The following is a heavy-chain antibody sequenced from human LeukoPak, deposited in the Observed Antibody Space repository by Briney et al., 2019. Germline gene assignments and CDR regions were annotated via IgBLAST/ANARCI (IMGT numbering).Heavy chain of an antibody. CDR2: MYYSGST. CDR3: ARPYYYDSRIDP. V-gene: IGHV4-30-4*01. Sequence: SETLSLTCTVSGGSISSGDYYWSWIRQPPGKGLEWIAYMYYSGSTHYNPSLRSRVTMSADTSKNQLSLKLSSVTAADTAVYYCARPYYYDSRIDPWGQGLLVTVSS. CDR1: GGSISSGDYY. J-gene: IGHJ5*02. D-gene: IGHD3-22*01.